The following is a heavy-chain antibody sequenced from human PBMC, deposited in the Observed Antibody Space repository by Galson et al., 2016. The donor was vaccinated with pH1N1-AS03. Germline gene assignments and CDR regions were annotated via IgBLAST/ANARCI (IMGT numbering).Heavy chain of an antibody. CDR3: ARATAVGPPYFDY. V-gene: IGHV4-59*01. Sequence: ETLSLTCTVSSGSISSYSWNWTRQPPGKGLEWIGSIYSIGGTNYNPSLESRITISVETSKNQFPLKLRSVTAADTAVYYCARATAVGPPYFDYWGQGTVATVSS. D-gene: IGHD6-13*01. CDR1: SGSISSYS. J-gene: IGHJ4*02. CDR2: IYSIGGT.